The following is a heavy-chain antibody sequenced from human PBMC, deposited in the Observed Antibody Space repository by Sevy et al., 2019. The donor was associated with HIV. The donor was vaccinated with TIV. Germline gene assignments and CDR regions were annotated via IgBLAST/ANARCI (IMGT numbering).Heavy chain of an antibody. V-gene: IGHV3-21*01. CDR3: ATYTHDYGDYAPQGYGMDV. D-gene: IGHD4-17*01. CDR1: GFSFSSYS. J-gene: IGHJ6*02. CDR2: ISSTSSYI. Sequence: GGSLRLSCAASGFSFSSYSINWVRQAPGKGLEWVSFISSTSSYIYYADSVKDRFTISRDNAKNSLYLQMNSLRAEDTAVYYCATYTHDYGDYAPQGYGMDVWGQGTTVTVSS.